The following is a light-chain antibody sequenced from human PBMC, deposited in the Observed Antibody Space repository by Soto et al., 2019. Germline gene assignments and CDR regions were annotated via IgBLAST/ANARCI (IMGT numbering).Light chain of an antibody. CDR1: QSVSNNY. V-gene: IGKV3D-11*02. J-gene: IGKJ5*01. CDR2: EAS. CDR3: QQRNNWQIT. Sequence: EILLTQSPGTLSVSPWERATLSCRASQSVSNNYLAWYQQKPRQAPRLLIYEASNRATGIPARFSGSGSGTALTLTINNLDHEDFAVYYCQQRNNWQITFGQGTRLEIK.